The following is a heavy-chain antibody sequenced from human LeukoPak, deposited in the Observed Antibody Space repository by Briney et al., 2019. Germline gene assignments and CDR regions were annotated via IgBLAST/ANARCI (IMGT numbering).Heavy chain of an antibody. CDR2: ITTTGDRI. D-gene: IGHD2-8*01. CDR1: GFTFSRYE. J-gene: IGHJ4*02. V-gene: IGHV3-48*03. Sequence: GGSLRLSCIASGFTFSRYEMNWVRQAPGKGLEWIAYITTTGDRIQYADSVKGRFTISRDNTKNSLYLLLNSLRADDTAIYYCVRDTKDYWGQGTLVTVSS. CDR3: VRDTKDY.